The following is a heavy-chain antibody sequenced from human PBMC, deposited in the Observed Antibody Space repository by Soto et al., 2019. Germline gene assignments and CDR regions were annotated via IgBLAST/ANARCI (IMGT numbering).Heavy chain of an antibody. D-gene: IGHD5-12*01. CDR3: TTELEMATIGEVCKTGEVFDAY. CDR1: GFTFSGSA. Sequence: EVQLVESGGGLVQPGGSLKLSCAASGFTFSGSAMHWVRQASGKGLEWVGRIRSKANSYATAYAASVKGRFTISRDDSKNTAYLQMNSLKTEDTAVYYCTTELEMATIGEVCKTGEVFDAYWGQGTLVTVSS. V-gene: IGHV3-73*02. CDR2: IRSKANSYAT. J-gene: IGHJ4*02.